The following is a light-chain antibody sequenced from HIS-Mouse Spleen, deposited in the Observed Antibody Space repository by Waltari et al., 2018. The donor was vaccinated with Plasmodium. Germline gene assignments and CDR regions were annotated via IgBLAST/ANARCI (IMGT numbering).Light chain of an antibody. CDR2: EDS. CDR3: YSTDSSGNHRV. J-gene: IGLJ3*02. CDR1: AFPKKV. V-gene: IGLV3-10*01. Sequence: SYELTQPPSVSVSPGQTPRTTCPGDAFPKKVADSYQQKSVQAPVLVIYEDSKRPSGIPERFSGSSSGTMATLTISGAQVEDEADYYCYSTDSSGNHRVFGGGTKLTVL.